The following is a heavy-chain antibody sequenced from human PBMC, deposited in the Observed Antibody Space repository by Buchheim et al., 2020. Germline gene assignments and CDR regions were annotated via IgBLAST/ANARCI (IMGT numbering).Heavy chain of an antibody. Sequence: QVQLVQSGAEVKKPGASVKVSCKASGHTFTSYYMHGVRQAPGQGLEWRGGVKGYSGNTGYAQQFQGRVTMTRKISIRTAYMELNNLTFEDTAVYFCARSIAVAGMVASWGQGTL. CDR2: VKGYSGNT. J-gene: IGHJ4*02. CDR1: GHTFTSYY. D-gene: IGHD6-19*01. V-gene: IGHV1-8*02. CDR3: ARSIAVAGMVAS.